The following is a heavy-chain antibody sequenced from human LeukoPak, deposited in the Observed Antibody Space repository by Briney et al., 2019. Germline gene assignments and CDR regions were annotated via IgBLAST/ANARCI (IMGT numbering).Heavy chain of an antibody. D-gene: IGHD4-23*01. CDR3: ARSNDYGGPWGAFDI. CDR2: TYNSGST. CDR1: GGSISIYY. V-gene: IGHV4-59*01. J-gene: IGHJ3*02. Sequence: SETLSLTCTVSGGSISIYYWSWIRQSPGKGLEWIGYTYNSGSTNYNPSLKSRVTISVDTSKNQFSLKLSSVTAADTAVYYCARSNDYGGPWGAFDIWGQGTMVTVSP.